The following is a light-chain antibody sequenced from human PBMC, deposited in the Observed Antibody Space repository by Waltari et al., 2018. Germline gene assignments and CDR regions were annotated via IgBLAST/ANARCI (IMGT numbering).Light chain of an antibody. CDR3: QQSYSTPPT. J-gene: IGKJ1*01. V-gene: IGKV3-15*01. Sequence: EVMMTQSPATLSVSPGERATLSCRASQSVSSDLAWYQQKAGQAPRLLIYAASTRATGIPARFSGSGSGTEFTLTISSLQSEDFATYYCQQSYSTPPTFGQGTKVEIK. CDR1: QSVSSD. CDR2: AAS.